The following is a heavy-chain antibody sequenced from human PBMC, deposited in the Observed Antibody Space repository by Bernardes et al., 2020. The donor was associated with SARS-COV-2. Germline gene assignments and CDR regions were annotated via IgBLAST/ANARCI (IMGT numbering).Heavy chain of an antibody. D-gene: IGHD3-16*01. Sequence: GGSLRLSGAAFGLTVSSNYMSWVRKAPGKGLDWVSVIYSGSSTYYADPANGRFTISRHNSKNTLYLQMNRPRAGDTAVYYCARTLFVAFDIWGQETMVTVSS. V-gene: IGHV3-66*01. CDR1: GLTVSSNY. CDR2: IYSGSST. J-gene: IGHJ3*02. CDR3: ARTLFVAFDI.